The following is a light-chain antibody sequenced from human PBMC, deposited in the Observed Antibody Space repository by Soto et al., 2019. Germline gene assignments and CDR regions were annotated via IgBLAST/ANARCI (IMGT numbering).Light chain of an antibody. CDR2: DAS. Sequence: IVLTQSPATLSLSPGERATLSCRVSQSVGSSLAWYQQKPGQPPRLLIYDASNRATGIPARFSGSGSGTDFTLTISRLEPEDFAVYYCQHFDNSRAELSFGPGTKVDIK. J-gene: IGKJ3*01. CDR1: QSVGSS. V-gene: IGKV3-11*01. CDR3: QHFDNSRAELS.